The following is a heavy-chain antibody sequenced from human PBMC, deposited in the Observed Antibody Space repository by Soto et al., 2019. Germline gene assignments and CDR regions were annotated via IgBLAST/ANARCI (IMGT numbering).Heavy chain of an antibody. CDR2: IYPGDSDT. V-gene: IGHV5-51*01. J-gene: IGHJ4*02. CDR1: GYTFTTYW. D-gene: IGHD4-17*01. Sequence: PGESLKISCKGFGYTFTTYWIAWVRQMPGKGLEWMGIIYPGDSDTRYRPSFQGQVTISADKSISTAYLQWSSLKASDTAMYYCARTISYGRQARAFDYWGRGTLVTVSP. CDR3: ARTISYGRQARAFDY.